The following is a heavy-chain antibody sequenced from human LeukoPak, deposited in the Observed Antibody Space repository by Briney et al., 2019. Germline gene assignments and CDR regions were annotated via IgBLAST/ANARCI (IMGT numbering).Heavy chain of an antibody. CDR3: ARDMEWVMPRVGGTFVAFVI. CDR1: GYTFTSYY. J-gene: IGHJ3*02. D-gene: IGHD3-3*01. Sequence: ASVKVSCKASGYTFTSYYISCVRQAPGQGLEWMGEISAYSGNTHYAQKLQGRVTMTTDTYTSTVYMEQRTLRSDDAAVYYCARDMEWVMPRVGGTFVAFVIWGEGEIVTVSS. V-gene: IGHV1-18*01. CDR2: ISAYSGNT.